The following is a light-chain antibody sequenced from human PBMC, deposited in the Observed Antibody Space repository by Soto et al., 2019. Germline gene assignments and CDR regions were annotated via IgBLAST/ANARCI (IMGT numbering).Light chain of an antibody. CDR2: LAT. V-gene: IGKV1-9*01. CDR3: QQLDLYPIT. CDR1: QDISRY. Sequence: DIQLTQSPSLLSASIGDGVTITCRASQDISRYLAWYQQKPGTAPRLLISLATTLQGGVPSRFSGSGSGTEFTLTISSLQPEDIATYYCQQLDLYPITFGPGTAVHIK. J-gene: IGKJ3*01.